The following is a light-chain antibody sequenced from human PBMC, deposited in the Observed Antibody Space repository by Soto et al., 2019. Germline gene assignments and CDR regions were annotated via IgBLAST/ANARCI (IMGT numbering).Light chain of an antibody. CDR2: EVN. CDR3: NSYADNNIFV. V-gene: IGLV2-8*01. J-gene: IGLJ2*01. Sequence: QSALTQPPSASGSPGQSVTISCTGIPFYNYVSWYQQHPGKAPKLIIYEVNKRPSGVPDRFSASKSGNTASLTVAGLQAEDEAHYYCNSYADNNIFVFGGGTKLTVL. CDR1: PFYNY.